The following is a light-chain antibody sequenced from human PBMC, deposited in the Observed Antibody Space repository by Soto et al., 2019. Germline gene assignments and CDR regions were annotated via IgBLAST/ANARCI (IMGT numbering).Light chain of an antibody. V-gene: IGKV1-5*01. CDR1: QSISNR. CDR2: DAS. CDR3: QQYSSASWT. J-gene: IGKJ1*01. Sequence: DTPMTQSPSTLSASVGDRVTITCRASQSISNRLAWYQQKPGKAPKLLIYDASTLESGVPSRFSGSGSGTEFTLTISSLQPDDFETFYCQQYSSASWTFGLGTKVEI.